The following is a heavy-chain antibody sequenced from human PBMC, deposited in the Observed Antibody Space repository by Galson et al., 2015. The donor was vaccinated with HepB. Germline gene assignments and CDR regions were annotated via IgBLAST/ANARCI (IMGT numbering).Heavy chain of an antibody. Sequence: SLRLSCAASGFTFSKYGMHWVRQALGKGLEWVAVAWHDGTNKHYAASVKGRFTISSDNSKNTLYLQMNSLRAEDTAVYYCARDDDWGPFDYWGQGTLVTVSS. CDR2: AWHDGTNK. J-gene: IGHJ4*02. CDR1: GFTFSKYG. D-gene: IGHD3-9*01. CDR3: ARDDDWGPFDY. V-gene: IGHV3-33*01.